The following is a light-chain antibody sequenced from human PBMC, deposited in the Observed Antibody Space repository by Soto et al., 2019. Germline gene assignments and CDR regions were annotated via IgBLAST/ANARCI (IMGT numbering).Light chain of an antibody. CDR3: QQRNDWVT. J-gene: IGKJ4*01. CDR1: QSIRNY. V-gene: IGKV3-11*01. Sequence: EVVLTQSPATLSLSPGERATLSCRASQSIRNYLAWYQQKPGQAPRLLIYDASNRATGIPARFSGSGSVTDFILTISSREPEDSGVYYCQQRNDWVTFGRGTKVEIK. CDR2: DAS.